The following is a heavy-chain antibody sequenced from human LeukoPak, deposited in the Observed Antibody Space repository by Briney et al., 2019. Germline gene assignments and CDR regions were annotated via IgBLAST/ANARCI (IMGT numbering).Heavy chain of an antibody. D-gene: IGHD6-19*01. CDR2: IYHSGTT. V-gene: IGHV4-59*12. Sequence: PSETLSLTCTVSGGSISSYYWSWIRQPPGKGLEWIGYIYHSGTTYYNPSLKSRATISVDTSKNQFSLKLSSVTAADTAVYYCVRGRYSSGWFKDKNWFDPWGQGIPVTVSS. J-gene: IGHJ5*02. CDR1: GGSISSYY. CDR3: VRGRYSSGWFKDKNWFDP.